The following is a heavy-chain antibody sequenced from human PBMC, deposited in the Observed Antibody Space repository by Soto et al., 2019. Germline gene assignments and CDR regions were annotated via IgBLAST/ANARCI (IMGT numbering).Heavy chain of an antibody. CDR2: ISYDGSNK. J-gene: IGHJ4*02. D-gene: IGHD3-22*01. CDR3: AKDGIRPSMIVVLSLDY. V-gene: IGHV3-30*18. Sequence: QVQLVESGGGVVQPGRSLRLSCAASGFTFSSYGMHWVRQAPGKGLEWVAVISYDGSNKYYADSVKGRFTISRDNSKNTLYLQMNSLRAEDTAVYYCAKDGIRPSMIVVLSLDYWGQGTLVTVS. CDR1: GFTFSSYG.